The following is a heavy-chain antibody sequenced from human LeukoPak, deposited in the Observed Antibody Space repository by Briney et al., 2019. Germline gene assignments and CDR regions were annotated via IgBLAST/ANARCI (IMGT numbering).Heavy chain of an antibody. CDR2: VYYTGST. V-gene: IGHV4-39*07. CDR1: GGSISSSSYY. Sequence: SETLSLTCTVSGGSISSSSYYWGWIRQPPGKGLEWIGTVYYTGSTYYNPSLKSRVTTSEDTSRNQFSLKLSSVTAADTAVYYCASGSGYYYYFDYWGQGTLVTVSS. D-gene: IGHD3-3*01. CDR3: ASGSGYYYYFDY. J-gene: IGHJ4*02.